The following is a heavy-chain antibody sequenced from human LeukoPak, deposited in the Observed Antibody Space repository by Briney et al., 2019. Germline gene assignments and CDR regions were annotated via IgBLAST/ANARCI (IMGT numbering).Heavy chain of an antibody. D-gene: IGHD2-2*01. CDR3: AKNSPKPAGTYFQH. CDR2: ITTSGAT. Sequence: GGSLRLSCAASGFAFSSYTMTWVRLAPAPGKGLEWDSTITTSGATYYADSVKGRFTISRDNSKNTLYLQMNSLRAEDTAVYYCAKNSPKPAGTYFQHCGQGTLVTVSS. V-gene: IGHV3-23*01. CDR1: GFAFSSYT. J-gene: IGHJ1*01.